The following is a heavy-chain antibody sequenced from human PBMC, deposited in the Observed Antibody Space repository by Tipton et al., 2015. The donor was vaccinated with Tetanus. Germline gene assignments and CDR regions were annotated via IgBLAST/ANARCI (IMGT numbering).Heavy chain of an antibody. CDR2: IYNIART. CDR3: ARGAYSYDSSGYYYLLDP. D-gene: IGHD3-22*01. J-gene: IGHJ5*02. Sequence: TLSLTCTVSGGSFSSYFWTWIRQPPGKGLEWIGNIYNIARTNYNPSLRSRVTMSVDTSKNQFSLKLSSVTAADTAVYYCARGAYSYDSSGYYYLLDPWGQGTLVTVSS. CDR1: GGSFSSYF. V-gene: IGHV4-59*01.